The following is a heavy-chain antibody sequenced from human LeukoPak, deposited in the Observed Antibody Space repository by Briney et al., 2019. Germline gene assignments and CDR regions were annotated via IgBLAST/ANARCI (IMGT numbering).Heavy chain of an antibody. CDR3: ARRIPSYDILTGYSSRGAFDI. Sequence: SETLSLTCAVYGGSFSGYYWSWIRQPPGKGLEWIGEINHNGSTNYNPSLKSRVTISVDTSKNQFSLKLSSVTAADTAVYYCARRIPSYDILTGYSSRGAFDIWGQGTMVTVSS. CDR2: INHNGST. V-gene: IGHV4-34*01. D-gene: IGHD3-9*01. J-gene: IGHJ3*02. CDR1: GGSFSGYY.